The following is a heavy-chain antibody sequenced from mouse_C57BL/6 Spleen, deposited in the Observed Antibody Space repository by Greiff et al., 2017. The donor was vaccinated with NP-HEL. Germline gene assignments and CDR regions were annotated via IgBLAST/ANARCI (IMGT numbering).Heavy chain of an antibody. Sequence: QVQLQQPGAELVRPGSSVKLSCKASGYTFTSYWMHWVKQRPIQGLEWIGNIDPSDSETHYNQKFKDKATLTVDKSSSTAYMQLSSMTSEDAAFYYCARDPYDYDWYFDVWGTGTTVTVSS. CDR1: GYTFTSYW. D-gene: IGHD2-4*01. CDR3: ARDPYDYDWYFDV. J-gene: IGHJ1*03. CDR2: IDPSDSET. V-gene: IGHV1-52*01.